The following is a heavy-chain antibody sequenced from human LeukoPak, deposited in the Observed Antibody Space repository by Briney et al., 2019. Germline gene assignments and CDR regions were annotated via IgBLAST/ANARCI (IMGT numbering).Heavy chain of an antibody. V-gene: IGHV4-34*01. D-gene: IGHD4-17*01. J-gene: IGHJ5*02. CDR1: GGSFSGYY. CDR3: ARVFRGAVTSNWFDP. CDR2: VNQSGNT. Sequence: SETLSLTCVVYGGSFSGYYWSWIRQPPGKGLEWIGEVNQSGNTNYNPSLKSRLTISVDTSTKQFSLQLSSVTAADTGVYYCARVFRGAVTSNWFDPWGQGTLVTVSS.